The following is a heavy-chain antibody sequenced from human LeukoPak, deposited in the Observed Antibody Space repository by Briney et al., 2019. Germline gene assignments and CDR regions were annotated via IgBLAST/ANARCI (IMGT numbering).Heavy chain of an antibody. CDR2: IIPICGTA. CDR1: GGTFSSYA. Sequence: WASVNVSRKSSGGTFSSYAISWVRQARGQGLEWMGGIIPICGTANNAQKFQDRVTINADESPSTANMDLSSQRARDTAGYNFARGLTTSGNYRDYWGQGTLITASS. J-gene: IGHJ4*02. V-gene: IGHV1-69*13. D-gene: IGHD1-26*01. CDR3: ARGLTTSGNYRDY.